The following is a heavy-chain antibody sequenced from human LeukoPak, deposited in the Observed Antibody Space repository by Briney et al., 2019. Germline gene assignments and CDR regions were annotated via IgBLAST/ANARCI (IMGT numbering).Heavy chain of an antibody. CDR1: GGSISGYY. Sequence: SETLSLTCTVSGGSISGYYWSWIRQPAGKGLELIGRIYSSGTTNYNPSLESRVTMSVDTSKNQLALKLSSVTAADTAAYYCARDRSMITYEYWGRGTLVTVSS. J-gene: IGHJ4*02. CDR2: IYSSGTT. V-gene: IGHV4-4*07. CDR3: ARDRSMITYEY. D-gene: IGHD3-22*01.